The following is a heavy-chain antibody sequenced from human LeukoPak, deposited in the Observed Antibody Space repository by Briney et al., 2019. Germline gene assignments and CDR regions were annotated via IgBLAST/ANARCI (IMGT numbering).Heavy chain of an antibody. CDR3: ARSAGFHDY. J-gene: IGHJ4*02. CDR2: INPNSGGT. Sequence: ASVKVSCKASGYTSTSYGISWVRQAPAQGLEWMGWINPNSGGTNYAQKFQGRVTMTRDTSISTAYMELSRLRSDDTAVYYCARSAGFHDYWGQGSLVTVSS. V-gene: IGHV1-2*02. CDR1: GYTSTSYG. D-gene: IGHD1-14*01.